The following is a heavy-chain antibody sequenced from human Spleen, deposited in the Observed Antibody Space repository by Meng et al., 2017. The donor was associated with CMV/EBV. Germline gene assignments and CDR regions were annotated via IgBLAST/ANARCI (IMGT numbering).Heavy chain of an antibody. J-gene: IGHJ6*02. V-gene: IGHV1-2*02. CDR2: INPNSDGT. CDR1: GYTFTGYY. Sequence: ASVKVSCKASGYTFTGYYMHWVRQAPGQGLEWMGWINPNSDGTNYAQKFQGRVTMTRDTSISTAYMELSRLRSDDTAVYYCAREIRGYYDILTGTSTYYYYYGMDVWGQGTTVTVSS. D-gene: IGHD3-9*01. CDR3: AREIRGYYDILTGTSTYYYYYGMDV.